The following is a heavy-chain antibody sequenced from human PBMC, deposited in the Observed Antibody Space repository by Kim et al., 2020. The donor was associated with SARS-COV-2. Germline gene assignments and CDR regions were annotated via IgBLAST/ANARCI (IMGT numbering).Heavy chain of an antibody. V-gene: IGHV3-7*01. Sequence: GGSLRLSCAASGFTFSSYWMSWVRQAPGKGLEWVANIKQDGSEKYYVDSVKGRFTISRDNAKNSLYLQMNSLRAEDTAVYYCARDLGYCSSTSCYDWSFDYWGQGTLVTVSS. D-gene: IGHD2-2*01. CDR3: ARDLGYCSSTSCYDWSFDY. J-gene: IGHJ4*02. CDR1: GFTFSSYW. CDR2: IKQDGSEK.